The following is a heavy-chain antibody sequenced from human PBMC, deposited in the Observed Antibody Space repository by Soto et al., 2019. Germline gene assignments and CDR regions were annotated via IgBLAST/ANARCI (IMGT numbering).Heavy chain of an antibody. CDR2: ISVSNGNT. CDR3: ARDWGHSRGWYLLDY. D-gene: IGHD6-19*01. V-gene: IGHV1-18*04. Sequence: QVQLVQSGGEVKKPGASVTVSCQGSGYDFTSYGISWVRQAPGQGPEWMGWISVSNGNTHYAQNVQGRVTMTTDTATRTAYMELGSLKADDTAVYFCARDWGHSRGWYLLDYWGQGTLVTVSS. J-gene: IGHJ4*02. CDR1: GYDFTSYG.